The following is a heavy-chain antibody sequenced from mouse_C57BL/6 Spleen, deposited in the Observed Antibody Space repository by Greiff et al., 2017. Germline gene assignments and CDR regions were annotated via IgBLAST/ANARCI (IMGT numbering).Heavy chain of an antibody. D-gene: IGHD1-1*01. CDR2: INPSSGYT. J-gene: IGHJ2*01. CDR3: AREVIKGDY. Sequence: VHLQQSGAELAKPGASVKLSCTASGYTFTSYWMHWVKQRPGQGLEWLGYINPSSGYTTYNQKFKDKATLTADKSSSTAYMQLSSLTYEDSAVYDCAREVIKGDYGGQGTTLTVSS. CDR1: GYTFTSYW. V-gene: IGHV1-7*01.